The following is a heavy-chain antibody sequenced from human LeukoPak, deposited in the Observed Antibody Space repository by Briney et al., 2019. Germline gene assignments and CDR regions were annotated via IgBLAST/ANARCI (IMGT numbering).Heavy chain of an antibody. CDR3: ARGMVRGVIRAFDI. J-gene: IGHJ3*02. D-gene: IGHD3-10*01. CDR2: IYTSGST. V-gene: IGHV4-4*07. CDR1: GGSISSYY. Sequence: PSETLSLTCTVSGGSISSYYWSWIRQPAGKGLEWIGRIYTSGSTNYNPSLKSRVTISVDTSKNQFSLKLSSVTAADTAVYYCARGMVRGVIRAFDIWGQGTMVTVSS.